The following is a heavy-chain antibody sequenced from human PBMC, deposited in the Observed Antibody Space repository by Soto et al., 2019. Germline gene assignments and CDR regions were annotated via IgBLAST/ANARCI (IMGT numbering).Heavy chain of an antibody. J-gene: IGHJ6*03. CDR3: ATTVHHYYYYYMDV. Sequence: SETLSLTCAVYGGSFCGYYWSGIRQPPGKGLEWIGYINYSGSTNYNPSLKSRVTISVDTSKNQFSLKLSSVTAADTAVYYCATTVHHYYYYYMDVWGKGTTVTAP. V-gene: IGHV4-59*01. CDR2: INYSGST. CDR1: GGSFCGYY. D-gene: IGHD1-1*01.